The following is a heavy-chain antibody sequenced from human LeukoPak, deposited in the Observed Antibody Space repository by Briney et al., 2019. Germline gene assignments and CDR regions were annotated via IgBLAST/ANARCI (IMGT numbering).Heavy chain of an antibody. J-gene: IGHJ6*03. D-gene: IGHD3-10*01. CDR2: LHYSGST. Sequence: SDTLSLTCTLSGPSISISYWSWIRQPPGRGLEWLWYLHYSGSTNYNPSLKSRVTISVDLSKNQFSLKLSSVTAADTAVYYCARVTESYGSGRRHNDDYYYMDVWGKGTTVTISS. V-gene: IGHV4-59*07. CDR1: GPSISISY. CDR3: ARVTESYGSGRRHNDDYYYMDV.